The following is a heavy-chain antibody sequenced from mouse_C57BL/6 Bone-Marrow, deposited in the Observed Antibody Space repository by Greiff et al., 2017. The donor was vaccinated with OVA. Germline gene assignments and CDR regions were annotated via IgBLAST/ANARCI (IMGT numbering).Heavy chain of an antibody. Sequence: QVTLKVSGPGILQSSQTLSLTCSFSGFSLSTSGMGVSWIRQPSGKGLVWLAHIYWDGAKRYNTSLRSRLTISKDTSRNQVLLKITSVDTADTATYSSARRGITTYFDVWGTGTTVTVSS. CDR1: GFSLSTSGMG. CDR2: IYWDGAK. V-gene: IGHV8-12*01. D-gene: IGHD1-1*01. J-gene: IGHJ1*03. CDR3: ARRGITTYFDV.